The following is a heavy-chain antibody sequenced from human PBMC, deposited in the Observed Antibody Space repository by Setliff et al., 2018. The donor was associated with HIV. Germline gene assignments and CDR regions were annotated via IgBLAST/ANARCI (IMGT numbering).Heavy chain of an antibody. J-gene: IGHJ4*02. Sequence: PGGSLRLSCGASGISFGNHWMYWVRQAPGKGLVWVSRINADGSITDYAYSVKGRFTISRDNAKNSLYLQMNSLRAEDTAVYYCATDIVATLDYWGQGTLVTVSS. CDR2: INADGSIT. CDR1: GISFGNHW. D-gene: IGHD5-12*01. V-gene: IGHV3-74*01. CDR3: ATDIVATLDY.